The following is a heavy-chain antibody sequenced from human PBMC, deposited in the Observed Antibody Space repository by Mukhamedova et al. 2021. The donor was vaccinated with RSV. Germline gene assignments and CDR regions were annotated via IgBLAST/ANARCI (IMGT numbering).Heavy chain of an antibody. J-gene: IGHJ4*02. Sequence: GSTNSNPSLKSRVTISIDTSKNQFSLELSSVTAADTAVYYCARFPDGGDGYNFFDYWGQGTLVTVSS. CDR2: GST. D-gene: IGHD5-24*01. V-gene: IGHV4-59*01. CDR3: ARFPDGGDGYNFFDY.